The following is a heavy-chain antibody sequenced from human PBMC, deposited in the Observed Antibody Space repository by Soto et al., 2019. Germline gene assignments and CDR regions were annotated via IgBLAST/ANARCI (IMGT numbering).Heavy chain of an antibody. Sequence: EVQLLESGGGLVQPGVSLTLSCAASGFTFSTYAMTWVRQAPGKGLKWVATISDGDGSTYYADSVKGRFTLSRDNSKNTVYLQMNSLRAEDTAVYYCAKEVEGGWYYFDYWGQGALVTVSS. CDR1: GFTFSTYA. V-gene: IGHV3-23*01. CDR2: ISDGDGST. CDR3: AKEVEGGWYYFDY. D-gene: IGHD2-15*01. J-gene: IGHJ4*02.